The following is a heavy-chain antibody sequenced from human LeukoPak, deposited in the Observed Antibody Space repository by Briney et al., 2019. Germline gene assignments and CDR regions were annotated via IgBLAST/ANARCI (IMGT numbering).Heavy chain of an antibody. V-gene: IGHV4-34*01. J-gene: IGHJ6*02. D-gene: IGHD4-17*01. CDR2: INHSGST. Sequence: KPSETLSLTCAVYGGSFSGYYWSWLRQPPGKGLEWIGEINHSGSTNYNPSLKSRVTISVDTSKNQFSLKLSSVTAADTAVYYCARGLDGDYDYYYYYGMDAWGQGTTVTVSS. CDR1: GGSFSGYY. CDR3: ARGLDGDYDYYYYYGMDA.